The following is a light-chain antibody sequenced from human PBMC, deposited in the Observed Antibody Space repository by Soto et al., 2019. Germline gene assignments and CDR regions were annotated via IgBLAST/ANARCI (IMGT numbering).Light chain of an antibody. CDR2: EXS. CDR3: MQSTQLPPT. Sequence: VMTPTPLSLAVAAGQPASVPXKSRQSLLRITGEAFLVWXLQKPGXSPKXXXDEXSTRVYGVPDRFSGSGSGTDFTREISRDETADFGIYYCMQSTQLPPTFGQGTRLEIK. J-gene: IGKJ5*01. CDR1: QSLLRITGEAF. V-gene: IGKV2D-29*02.